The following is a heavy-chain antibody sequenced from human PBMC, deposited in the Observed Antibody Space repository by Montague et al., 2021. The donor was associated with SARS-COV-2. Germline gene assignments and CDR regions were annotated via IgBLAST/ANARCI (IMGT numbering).Heavy chain of an antibody. V-gene: IGHV4-4*02. CDR2: TYHSGST. CDR3: ARLGFVELWLNLGWFDP. Sequence: SETLSLTCEVSGASISSNNWWIWVRQSPGKGLEWIGETYHSGSTNYNPSLRSRVTISVDKSKNQFSLRVNSVSAADTAVYYCARLGFVELWLNLGWFDPWGQGTLVTVSS. CDR1: GASISSNNW. J-gene: IGHJ5*02. D-gene: IGHD3-16*02.